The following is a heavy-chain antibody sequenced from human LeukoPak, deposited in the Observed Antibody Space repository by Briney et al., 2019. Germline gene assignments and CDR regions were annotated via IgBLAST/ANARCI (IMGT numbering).Heavy chain of an antibody. CDR2: IYYSGST. CDR1: GGSINSTNYY. CDR3: ARHDSSCYYRPLDY. Sequence: SETLSLTCTVSGGSINSTNYYWVGMRQPPGKGREWIGCIYYSGSTYYNPSLRSRVTISVDTSKNHFSLQLTSVTAADTAVYYCARHDSSCYYRPLDYWGQGTLVTVSS. J-gene: IGHJ4*02. D-gene: IGHD3-22*01. V-gene: IGHV4-39*01.